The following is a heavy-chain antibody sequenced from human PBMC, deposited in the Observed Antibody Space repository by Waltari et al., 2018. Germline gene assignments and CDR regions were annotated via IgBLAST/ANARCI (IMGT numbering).Heavy chain of an antibody. D-gene: IGHD3-22*01. CDR1: GGSISSGSYY. CDR3: ARVGYYDSSGYYPTFDY. V-gene: IGHV4-61*02. J-gene: IGHJ4*02. CDR2: IYTTGST. Sequence: QVQLQESGPGLVKPSQTLSLTCTVSGGSISSGSYYWSWILQPAGKGLEWIGRIYTTGSTNYNPPLKSRVTISVDTSKNQFSLKLSSVTAADTALYYCARVGYYDSSGYYPTFDYWGQGTLVTVSS.